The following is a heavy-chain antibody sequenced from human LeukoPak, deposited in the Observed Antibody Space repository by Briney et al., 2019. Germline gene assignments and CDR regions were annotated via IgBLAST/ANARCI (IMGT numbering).Heavy chain of an antibody. CDR3: ARGRLVATITGYYYYYMDV. D-gene: IGHD5-12*01. CDR1: GYTFTSYD. V-gene: IGHV1-8*03. Sequence: ASVKVSCKASGYTFTSYDINWVRQATGQGLEWMGWINPNSGNTGYAQEFQGRVTITRDTSASTAYMELSSLRFEDMAVYYCARGRLVATITGYYYYYMDVWGKGTTVTVSS. CDR2: INPNSGNT. J-gene: IGHJ6*03.